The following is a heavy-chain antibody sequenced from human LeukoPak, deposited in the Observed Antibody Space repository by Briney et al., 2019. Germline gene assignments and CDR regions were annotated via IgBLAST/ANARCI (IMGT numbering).Heavy chain of an antibody. CDR2: IKQDGSEK. CDR1: GFTFSSYR. V-gene: IGHV3-7*01. J-gene: IGHJ6*03. CDR3: ARAAELWLTYYYYYYMDV. Sequence: GGSLRLSCAASGFTFSSYRMNWVRQTPGKGLEWVANIKQDGSEKYYVDSVKGRFTISRDNAKNSLYLQMSSLRAEDTAVYYCARAAELWLTYYYYYYMDVWGTGTTVTVSS. D-gene: IGHD6-19*01.